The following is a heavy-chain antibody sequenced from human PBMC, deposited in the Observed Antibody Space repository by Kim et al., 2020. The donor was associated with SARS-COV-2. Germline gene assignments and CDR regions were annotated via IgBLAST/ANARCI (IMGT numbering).Heavy chain of an antibody. J-gene: IGHJ4*02. Sequence: SETLSLTCTVSGGSISSSSYYWGWIRQPPGKGLEWIGSIYYSGSTYYNPSLKSRVTISVDTSKNQFSLKLSSVTAADTAVYYCARHSRLYSSSWYDDYWGQGTLVTVSS. CDR1: GGSISSSSYY. D-gene: IGHD6-13*01. CDR2: IYYSGST. CDR3: ARHSRLYSSSWYDDY. V-gene: IGHV4-39*01.